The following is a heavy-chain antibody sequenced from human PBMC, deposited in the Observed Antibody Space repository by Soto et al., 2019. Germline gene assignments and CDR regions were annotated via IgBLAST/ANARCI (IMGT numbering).Heavy chain of an antibody. CDR3: ARSRGFATRFESFDL. V-gene: IGHV1-69*02. D-gene: IGHD3-16*01. J-gene: IGHJ4*02. Sequence: QVQLVQSGAEFKKPGSSVKLSCRASGGTFSSYTLNWVRQAPGQGLQWMGKIVPIVDIANYEQKLQGRVTITADKSTNTVSMELNSLISEDTAVYYCARSRGFATRFESFDLWGPGTRVTVSS. CDR1: GGTFSSYT. CDR2: IVPIVDIA.